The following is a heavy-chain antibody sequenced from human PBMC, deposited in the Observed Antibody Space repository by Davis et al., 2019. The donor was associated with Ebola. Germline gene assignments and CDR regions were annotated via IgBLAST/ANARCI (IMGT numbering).Heavy chain of an antibody. CDR1: GGTFSSYA. J-gene: IGHJ3*02. D-gene: IGHD6-13*01. CDR2: IIPIFGTA. Sequence: SVKVSCKASGGTFSSYAISWVRQAPGQGLEWMGGIIPIFGTANYAQKFQGRVTITADKSTSTAYMELSSLRSEDTAVYYCASKYSSSWYGAFDIWGQGTMVTVSS. V-gene: IGHV1-69*06. CDR3: ASKYSSSWYGAFDI.